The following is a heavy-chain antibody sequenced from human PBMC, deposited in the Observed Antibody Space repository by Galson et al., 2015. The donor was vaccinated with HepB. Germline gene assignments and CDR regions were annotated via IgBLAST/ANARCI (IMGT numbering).Heavy chain of an antibody. CDR2: ISAYNGNT. J-gene: IGHJ6*03. CDR1: GYTFTSYG. CDR3: ARIGYCSSTSCYSGENYYYMDV. Sequence: SVKVSCKASGYTFTSYGISWVRQAPGQGLEWMGWISAYNGNTNYAQKLQGRVTMTTDTSTSTAYMELRSLRSDDTAVYYCARIGYCSSTSCYSGENYYYMDVWGKGTTVTVSS. D-gene: IGHD2-2*03. V-gene: IGHV1-18*01.